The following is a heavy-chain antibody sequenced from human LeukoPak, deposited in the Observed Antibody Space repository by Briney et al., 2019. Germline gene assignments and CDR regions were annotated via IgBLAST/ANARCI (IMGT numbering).Heavy chain of an antibody. CDR3: AREEGKVSYGSGSYYNGNYFDY. D-gene: IGHD3-10*01. CDR1: GGTFSSYA. J-gene: IGHJ4*02. V-gene: IGHV1-69*04. CDR2: IIPILGIA. Sequence: SVKVSCKASGGTFSSYAISWVRQAPGQGLEWMGRIIPILGIANYAQKFQGRVTITADKSTSTAYMELSSLRSEDTAVYYCAREEGKVSYGSGSYYNGNYFDYWGQGTLVTVSS.